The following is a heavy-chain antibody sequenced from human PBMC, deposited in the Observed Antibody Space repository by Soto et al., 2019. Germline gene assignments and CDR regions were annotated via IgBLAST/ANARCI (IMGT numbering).Heavy chain of an antibody. Sequence: PSETLSLTCTVSGGSISSYYWSWIRQPPGKGLEWIGYIYYSGSTNYNPSLKSRVTISVDTSKNQFSLKLSSVTAADTAVYYCARTSVTPPVYYFDYWGQGTLVTVSS. J-gene: IGHJ4*02. CDR2: IYYSGST. D-gene: IGHD4-17*01. CDR3: ARTSVTPPVYYFDY. CDR1: GGSISSYY. V-gene: IGHV4-59*08.